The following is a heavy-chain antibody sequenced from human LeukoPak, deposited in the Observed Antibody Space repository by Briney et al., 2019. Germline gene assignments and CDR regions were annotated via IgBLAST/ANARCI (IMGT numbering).Heavy chain of an antibody. D-gene: IGHD6-19*01. CDR2: ISYDGSNK. J-gene: IGHJ4*02. Sequence: PGGSLRLSCAASGFTFSSYAMHWVRQAPGKGLEWVAVISYDGSNKYYADSVKGRFTISRDNAKNSLYLQMNSLRAEDTAVYHCARVSSGWYKSFGYWGQGTLVTVSS. V-gene: IGHV3-30-3*01. CDR3: ARVSSGWYKSFGY. CDR1: GFTFSSYA.